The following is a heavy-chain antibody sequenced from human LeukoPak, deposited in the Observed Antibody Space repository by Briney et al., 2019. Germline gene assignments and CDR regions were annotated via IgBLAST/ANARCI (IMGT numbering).Heavy chain of an antibody. CDR2: INPNSGNT. CDR1: EYTFTNYD. V-gene: IGHV1-8*01. CDR3: ARSLGTYWGKDFLNWFDP. Sequence: ASVKVSCKASEYTFTNYDINWVRQATGQGLEWMGWINPNSGNTGYTQKSQGRVTMTRNTSLNTAFMELISLKSEDTAIYYCARSLGTYWGKDFLNWFDPWGQGTLVTVSS. D-gene: IGHD3-16*01. J-gene: IGHJ5*02.